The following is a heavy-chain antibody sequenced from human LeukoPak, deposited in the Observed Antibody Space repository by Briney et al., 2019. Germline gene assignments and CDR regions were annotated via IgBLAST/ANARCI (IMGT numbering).Heavy chain of an antibody. CDR2: IYHSGST. V-gene: IGHV4-4*02. J-gene: IGHJ4*02. Sequence: PSETLSLTCAVSGGSISSSNWWSWVRQPPGKGLEWIGEIYHSGSTNYNPSLKSRVTISVDKSKNQFSLKLSSVTAADTAVYYCASLSSSLVAVNYWGQGTLVTVSS. CDR3: ASLSSSLVAVNY. CDR1: GGSISSSNW. D-gene: IGHD5-12*01.